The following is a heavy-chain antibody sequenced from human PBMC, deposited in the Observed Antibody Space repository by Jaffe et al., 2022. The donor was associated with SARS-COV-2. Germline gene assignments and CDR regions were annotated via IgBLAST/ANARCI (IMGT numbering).Heavy chain of an antibody. CDR3: TTAGIWGVVVVAGN. CDR1: GFTFSNAW. J-gene: IGHJ4*02. CDR2: IKSKTDGGTT. D-gene: IGHD2-15*01. V-gene: IGHV3-15*01. Sequence: EVQLVESGGGLVKPGGSLRLSCAASGFTFSNAWMSWVRQAPGKGLEWVGRIKSKTDGGTTDYAAPVKGRFTISRDDSKNTLYLQMNSLKTEDTAVYYCTTAGIWGVVVVAGNWGQGTLVTVSS.